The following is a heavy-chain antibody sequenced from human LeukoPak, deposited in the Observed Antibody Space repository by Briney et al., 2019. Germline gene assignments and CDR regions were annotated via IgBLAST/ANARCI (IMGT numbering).Heavy chain of an antibody. CDR2: IRGSGITT. CDR3: ARDPNGNLHLDY. V-gene: IGHV3-23*01. D-gene: IGHD2-8*01. J-gene: IGHJ4*02. Sequence: GGSLRLSCEASGLTFNTYTMSWVRQAPGKGLEWVSAIRGSGITTYYVDSVKGRFTISRDNSKNTLYLQMNSLRAEDTAVYYCARDPNGNLHLDYWGQGTLVTVSS. CDR1: GLTFNTYT.